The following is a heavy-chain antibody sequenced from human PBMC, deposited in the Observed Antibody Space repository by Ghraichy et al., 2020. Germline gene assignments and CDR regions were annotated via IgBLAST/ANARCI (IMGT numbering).Heavy chain of an antibody. CDR2: ISSSSNAI. CDR3: AREVGFWSGSD. CDR1: GFTFRSYS. J-gene: IGHJ4*02. Sequence: GGSLRLSCAASGFTFRSYSMNWVRQAPGKGLEWVSYISSSSNAIYYADSVKGRFTISRDNAKNSLYLQLNSLRGEDTAVYYCAREVGFWSGSDWGQGTLVIVSS. D-gene: IGHD3-3*01. V-gene: IGHV3-48*01.